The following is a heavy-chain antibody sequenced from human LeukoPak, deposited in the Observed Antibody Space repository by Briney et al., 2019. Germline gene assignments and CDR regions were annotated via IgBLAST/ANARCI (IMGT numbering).Heavy chain of an antibody. CDR2: ISGSSRVI. Sequence: PGGSLRLSCAASGFTFSSYSMNWVRQAPGKGLEWVSHISGSSRVIYYADSVKGRFTISRDNAKNSLYLQMNSLRDEDTAVYYCARDMDTSGYNFDYWGQGTLVTVS. V-gene: IGHV3-48*02. D-gene: IGHD5-12*01. CDR3: ARDMDTSGYNFDY. J-gene: IGHJ4*02. CDR1: GFTFSSYS.